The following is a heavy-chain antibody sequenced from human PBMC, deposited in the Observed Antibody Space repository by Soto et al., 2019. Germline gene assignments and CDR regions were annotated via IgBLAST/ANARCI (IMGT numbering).Heavy chain of an antibody. V-gene: IGHV1-2*04. CDR1: GYTFTGYY. CDR3: ARVRAGDSSGPFDP. CDR2: INPNSGGT. D-gene: IGHD6-19*01. Sequence: ASVKVSCKASGYTFTGYYMHWVRQAPGQGLEWMGWINPNSGGTNYAQKFQGWVTMTRDTSISTAYMELSRLRSDDTAVYYCARVRAGDSSGPFDPWGQGTLVTVSS. J-gene: IGHJ5*02.